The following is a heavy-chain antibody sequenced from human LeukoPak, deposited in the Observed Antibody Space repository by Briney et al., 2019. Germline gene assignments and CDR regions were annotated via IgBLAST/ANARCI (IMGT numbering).Heavy chain of an antibody. J-gene: IGHJ4*02. CDR3: ARDGARYCSSGSCYSPLDY. Sequence: PAGTLRLSCAASGFSFSGYWLCWVRQAPGEGRKWVANIKQDGSETYYVDSVEGRFIISRDNGKNSLYLQMDSLSAEDTAVYYCARDGARYCSSGSCYSPLDYWGQGALVTVSS. D-gene: IGHD2-15*01. V-gene: IGHV3-7*01. CDR2: IKQDGSET. CDR1: GFSFSGYW.